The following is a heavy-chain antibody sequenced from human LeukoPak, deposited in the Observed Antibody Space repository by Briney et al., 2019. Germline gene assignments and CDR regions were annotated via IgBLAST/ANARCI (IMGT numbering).Heavy chain of an antibody. J-gene: IGHJ4*02. CDR2: ICYSGST. CDR3: ARAIAYREFPFDY. Sequence: SETLSLTCTVSGGSISSGDYYWSWIRQPPGKGLEWIGYICYSGSTYYNPSLKSRVTISVDTSKNQFSLKLSSVTAADTAVYYCARAIAYREFPFDYWGQGTLVTVSS. D-gene: IGHD3-10*01. CDR1: GGSISSGDYY. V-gene: IGHV4-30-4*01.